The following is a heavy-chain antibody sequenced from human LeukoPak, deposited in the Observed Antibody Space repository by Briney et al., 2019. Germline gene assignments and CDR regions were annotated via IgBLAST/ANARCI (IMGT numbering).Heavy chain of an antibody. J-gene: IGHJ4*02. CDR3: ARRGVYYDSSGYYYCFDY. D-gene: IGHD3-22*01. V-gene: IGHV1-2*02. CDR2: INPNSGGT. Sequence: ASVTVSCKASGYTFTGYYMHWVRQAPGQGLEWMGWINPNSGGTNYAQKFQGRVTMTRDTSISTAYMELSRLRSDDTAVYYCARRGVYYDSSGYYYCFDYWGQGTLVTVSS. CDR1: GYTFTGYY.